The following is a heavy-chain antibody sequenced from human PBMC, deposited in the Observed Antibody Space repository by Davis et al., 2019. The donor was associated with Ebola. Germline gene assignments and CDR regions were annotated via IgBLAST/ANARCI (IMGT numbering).Heavy chain of an antibody. Sequence: PGGSLRLSCAASGFTFSSYAMSWVRQASGKGLEWVGRIRSKANSYATAYAASVKGRFTISRDDSKNTAYLQMNSLKTEDTAVYYCTSRYSSTNDYWGQGTLVTVSS. CDR3: TSRYSSTNDY. V-gene: IGHV3-73*01. J-gene: IGHJ4*02. CDR2: IRSKANSYAT. D-gene: IGHD6-13*01. CDR1: GFTFSSYA.